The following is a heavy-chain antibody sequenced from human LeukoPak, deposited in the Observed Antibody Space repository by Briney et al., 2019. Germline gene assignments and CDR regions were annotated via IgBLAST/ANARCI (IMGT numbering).Heavy chain of an antibody. J-gene: IGHJ4*02. CDR1: GGSFSGYY. D-gene: IGHD3-3*01. V-gene: IGHV4-34*01. CDR3: AIGLWRVPDY. Sequence: SETLSLTCAVYGGSFSGYYWSWIRQPPGKGLEWIGEINHSGSTNYNPSLKSRVTISVDTSKNQFSLKLSSVTAADTAVYYCAIGLWRVPDYWGQGTLVTVSS. CDR2: INHSGST.